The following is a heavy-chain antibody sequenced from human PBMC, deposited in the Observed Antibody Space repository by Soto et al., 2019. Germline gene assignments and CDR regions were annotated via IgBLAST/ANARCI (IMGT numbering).Heavy chain of an antibody. J-gene: IGHJ5*02. V-gene: IGHV4-59*01. CDR2: IYYSGST. CDR1: GGSISSYY. Sequence: SETLSLTCTVSGGSISSYYWSWIRQPPGKGLEWIGYIYYSGSTNYNPSLKSRVTISVDTSKNQFSLKLSSVTAADTAVYYCARRHYDILTGYYTLNWFDPWGQGTRVTVSS. D-gene: IGHD3-9*01. CDR3: ARRHYDILTGYYTLNWFDP.